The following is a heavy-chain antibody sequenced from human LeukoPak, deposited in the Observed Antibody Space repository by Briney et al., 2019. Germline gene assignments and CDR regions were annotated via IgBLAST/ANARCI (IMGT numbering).Heavy chain of an antibody. V-gene: IGHV1-46*01. CDR3: ARDREDIVVVPAVSGY. Sequence: ASVKVSCKASGYTFTSYYMHWVRQAPGQGLEWMGIINPSGGSTSYAQKFQGRVTMTRDTSTSTVYMELSSLRSEDAAVYYCARDREDIVVVPAVSGYWGQGTLVTVSS. D-gene: IGHD2-2*01. CDR1: GYTFTSYY. J-gene: IGHJ4*02. CDR2: INPSGGST.